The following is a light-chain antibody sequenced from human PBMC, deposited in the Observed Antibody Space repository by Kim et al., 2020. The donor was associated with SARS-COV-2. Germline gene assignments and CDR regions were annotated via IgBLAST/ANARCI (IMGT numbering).Light chain of an antibody. CDR2: GKN. J-gene: IGLJ2*01. CDR1: SLRNYF. Sequence: SSELTQDPAVSVALGQTVRITCQGASLRNYFATWYQQKPGQAPILVIYGKNNRPSGIPDRFSGSSSGDTASLTITGAQAEDEADYFCNSRDSSGTQWVFG. CDR3: NSRDSSGTQWV. V-gene: IGLV3-19*01.